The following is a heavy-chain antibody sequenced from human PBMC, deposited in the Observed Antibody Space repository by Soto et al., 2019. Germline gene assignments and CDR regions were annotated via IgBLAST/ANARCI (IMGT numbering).Heavy chain of an antibody. CDR1: RFTFSNYW. J-gene: IGHJ6*02. Sequence: DVQLVESGGGLVQPGGSLRLSCAAYRFTFSNYWTTWVRQAPGKGLEWVANIKEDGSENSDVDSVKGRFTISRDNAKNSLYLQMNSLRAEDTAVYYCARAAYSGDGLDVWGQGTTVTVS. CDR3: ARAAYSGDGLDV. D-gene: IGHD5-18*01. CDR2: IKEDGSEN. V-gene: IGHV3-7*04.